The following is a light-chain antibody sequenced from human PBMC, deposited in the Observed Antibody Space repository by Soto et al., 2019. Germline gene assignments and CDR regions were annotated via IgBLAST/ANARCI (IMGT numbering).Light chain of an antibody. CDR3: QQYGSAPQFT. CDR2: AAS. J-gene: IGKJ5*01. CDR1: QSVSSSY. V-gene: IGKV3-20*01. Sequence: EIVLTQSPGTLSLSPGERATLSCRASQSVSSSYLAWYQQKPGQAPRLLIYAASSRATGIPARFSGSGSGATFFLTISRVVAEDFVVFYCQQYGSAPQFTFGQGTRLEIK.